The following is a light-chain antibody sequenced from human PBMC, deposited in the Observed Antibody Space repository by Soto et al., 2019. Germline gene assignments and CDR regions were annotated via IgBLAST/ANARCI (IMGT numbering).Light chain of an antibody. J-gene: IGLJ2*01. CDR3: QTWDTVGV. V-gene: IGLV4-69*01. CDR1: SGYSTYA. Sequence: LVLTQSPSASASLGASVKLTCTLSSGYSTYAIAWHQQQPEKGPRFLMKLNSDGTHDKGDGIPDRFSGSTSGAERYLNISSLQSEDEADYYCQTWDTVGVFGGGTKLTVL. CDR2: LNSDGTH.